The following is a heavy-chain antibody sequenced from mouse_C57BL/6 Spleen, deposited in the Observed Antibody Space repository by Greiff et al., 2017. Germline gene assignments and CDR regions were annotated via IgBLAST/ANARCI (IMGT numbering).Heavy chain of an antibody. CDR2: IYPGDGDT. J-gene: IGHJ4*01. D-gene: IGHD1-1*01. Sequence: VQLQQSGAELVKPGASVKISCKASGYAFSSYWMNWVKQRPGKGLEWIGQIYPGDGDTNYNGKFKGKATLTADKSSSTAYMQLSSLTSEEYAVDFCARTVLAYYAMDDWGKGTSVTVSS. V-gene: IGHV1-80*01. CDR1: GYAFSSYW. CDR3: ARTVLAYYAMDD.